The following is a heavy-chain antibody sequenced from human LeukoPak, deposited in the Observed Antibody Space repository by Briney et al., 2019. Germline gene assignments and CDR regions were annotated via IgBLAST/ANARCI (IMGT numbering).Heavy chain of an antibody. CDR1: GYTFTSYG. V-gene: IGHV1-18*04. Sequence: ASVKVSCKASGYTFTSYGISWVRQAPGQGLEWMGWISAYNGNTNYAQKLQGGVTLTTDTSTSTAYMELRSLRSDDTAVYYCARGFIAPAGPLSAVDYWGQGTLVTVSS. CDR2: ISAYNGNT. D-gene: IGHD6-13*01. J-gene: IGHJ4*02. CDR3: ARGFIAPAGPLSAVDY.